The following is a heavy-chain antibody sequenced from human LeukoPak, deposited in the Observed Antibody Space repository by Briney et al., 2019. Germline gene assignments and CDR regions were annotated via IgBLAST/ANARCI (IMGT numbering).Heavy chain of an antibody. CDR3: ARSRGWYLEYFQH. Sequence: SETLSLTCAVYGGSFSGYYWSWIRQPPGKGLEWIGEINHSGSTNYNPSLKSRVTISVDTSQNQFSMKLSAVTAADTAVYYCARSRGWYLEYFQHWGQGTLVTVSS. CDR1: GGSFSGYY. D-gene: IGHD6-19*01. V-gene: IGHV4-34*01. CDR2: INHSGST. J-gene: IGHJ1*01.